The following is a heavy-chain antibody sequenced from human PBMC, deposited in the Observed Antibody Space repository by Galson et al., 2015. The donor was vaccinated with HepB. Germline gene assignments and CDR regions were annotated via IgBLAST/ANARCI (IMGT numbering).Heavy chain of an antibody. CDR3: ARGGMIVVVITTLRAFDI. Sequence: SETLSLTCAVYGGSFSGYYWSWIRQPPGKGLEWIGEINHSGSTNYNPSLKSRVTMSVDTSKNQFSLKLSSVTAADTAVYYCARGGMIVVVITTLRAFDIWGQGTMVTASS. CDR2: INHSGST. V-gene: IGHV4-34*01. D-gene: IGHD3-22*01. CDR1: GGSFSGYY. J-gene: IGHJ3*02.